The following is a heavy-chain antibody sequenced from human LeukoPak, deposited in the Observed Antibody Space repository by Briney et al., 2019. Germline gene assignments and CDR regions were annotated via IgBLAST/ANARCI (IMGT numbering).Heavy chain of an antibody. CDR3: ARVHSYDTPNAANWFDP. Sequence: ASVKVSCKASGYTFTSYDINWVRQATGQGLEWMGWMNPNSGNTGYAQKFQGRVTMTRNTSISTAYMELSSLRSEDTAVYYCARVHSYDTPNAANWFDPWGQGTLVTVSS. CDR2: MNPNSGNT. D-gene: IGHD5-18*01. V-gene: IGHV1-8*01. J-gene: IGHJ5*02. CDR1: GYTFTSYD.